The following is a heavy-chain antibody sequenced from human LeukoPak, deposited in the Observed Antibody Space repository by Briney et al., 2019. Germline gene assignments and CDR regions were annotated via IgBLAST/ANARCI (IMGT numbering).Heavy chain of an antibody. V-gene: IGHV1-2*02. D-gene: IGHD4-11*01. CDR3: AIPSTATTLHYFDY. CDR1: GYTFTGYY. Sequence: ASVKVSCKASGYTFTGYYMHWVRQAPGQGLEWMGWINPNSGGTNYAQKFQGRVTMTRDTSISTAYMELSRLRSDDTAVYYCAIPSTATTLHYFDYWGQGALVTVSS. CDR2: INPNSGGT. J-gene: IGHJ4*02.